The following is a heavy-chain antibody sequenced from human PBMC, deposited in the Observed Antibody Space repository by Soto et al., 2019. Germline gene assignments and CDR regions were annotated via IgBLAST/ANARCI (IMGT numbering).Heavy chain of an antibody. CDR3: ARVSGSYYYGMDV. V-gene: IGHV4-4*02. J-gene: IGHJ6*02. CDR2: IYHSGST. Sequence: QVQLQESGPGLVKPSGTLSLTCAVSGGSISSSNCWSWVRQPPGKGLEWNGEIYHSGSTNFNPSLKSRVTISVDKSKNQFSLKLNSVTAADTAVYYCARVSGSYYYGMDVWGQGTTVTVSS. CDR1: GGSISSSNC.